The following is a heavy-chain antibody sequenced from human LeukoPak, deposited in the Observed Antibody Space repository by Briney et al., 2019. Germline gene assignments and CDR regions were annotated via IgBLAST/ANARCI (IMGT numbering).Heavy chain of an antibody. CDR2: INASNDNT. D-gene: IGHD3-22*01. CDR3: ARGIWVRHNNGYYLDS. V-gene: IGHV1-3*01. Sequence: ASVKVSCKASGYTFTNYAINWVRQAPGQRLEWMGWINASNDNTKYSQKFQGRVTISRDASANTAYMELSSLGSEDAAVYYCARGIWVRHNNGYYLDSWGQGTLVTVSS. CDR1: GYTFTNYA. J-gene: IGHJ4*02.